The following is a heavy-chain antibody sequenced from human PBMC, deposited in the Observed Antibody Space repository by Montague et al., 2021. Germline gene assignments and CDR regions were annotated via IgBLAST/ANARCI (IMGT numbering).Heavy chain of an antibody. D-gene: IGHD3-22*01. Sequence: SLRLSCAASGFPFSNYGMSWVRQAPGKGLEWVSLITGSGATTYYADSVKGRFTISRDNSENTLYLQMNNLRAEDTALYYCARGRGVSSGIGEHDLWGQGTLVTVSS. CDR3: ARGRGVSSGIGEHDL. CDR2: ITGSGATT. V-gene: IGHV3-23*01. CDR1: GFPFSNYG. J-gene: IGHJ5*02.